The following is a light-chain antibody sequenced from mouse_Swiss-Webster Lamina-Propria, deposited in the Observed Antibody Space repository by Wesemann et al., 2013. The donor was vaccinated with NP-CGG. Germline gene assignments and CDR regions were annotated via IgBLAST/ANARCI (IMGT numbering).Light chain of an antibody. J-gene: IGKJ5*01. CDR2: LAS. V-gene: IGKV6-15*01. CDR1: QNVGTN. CDR3: QQYNSYPLT. Sequence: DIVMTQSQKFMSTSVGDRVSVTCKASQNVGTNVAWYQQKPGQSPKALIYLASNRHTGVPDRFTGSGSGTDFTLTISNVQSEDLAEYFCQQYNSYPLTFGAGTKLELK.